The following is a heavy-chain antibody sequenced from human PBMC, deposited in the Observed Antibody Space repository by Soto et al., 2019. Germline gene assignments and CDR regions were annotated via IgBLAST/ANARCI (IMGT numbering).Heavy chain of an antibody. J-gene: IGHJ4*02. CDR3: AKVIVLGASTLEY. D-gene: IGHD6-6*01. V-gene: IGHV3-23*01. CDR1: GFMFNHYA. Sequence: EQVLESGGGLVQPGGSLRLSCEASGFMFNHYAMAWVRQTPGKGLEWVSVISGSTGTTYYADSVKGRFTISRDNSKNTVYLQMNSLRVGDSALYSCAKVIVLGASTLEYWGPGTRVTVSS. CDR2: ISGSTGTT.